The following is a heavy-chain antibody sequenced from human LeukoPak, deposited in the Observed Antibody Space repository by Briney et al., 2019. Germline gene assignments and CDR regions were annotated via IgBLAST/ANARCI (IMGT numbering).Heavy chain of an antibody. CDR2: INHSGST. CDR3: ARGGPDYGGKEIDY. CDR1: GGSFSGYY. V-gene: IGHV4-34*01. D-gene: IGHD4-23*01. Sequence: SETLSLTCAVYGGSFSGYYWSWIRQPPGKGLEWIGEINHSGSTNYNPSLKSRVTISVDTSKNQFSLKLSSVTAADTAVYYCARGGPDYGGKEIDYWGQGTLVTVSS. J-gene: IGHJ4*02.